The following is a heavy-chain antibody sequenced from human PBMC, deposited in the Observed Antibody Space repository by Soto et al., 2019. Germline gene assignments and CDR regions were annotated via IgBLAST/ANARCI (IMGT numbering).Heavy chain of an antibody. J-gene: IGHJ3*01. CDR3: ARLVDTSLLS. D-gene: IGHD5-18*01. Sequence: EVQLVQSGAEVKKPGESLRISCRGSGYTFTDDWISWVRQMPGKGLEWVGRIDPHDSSADYSPSFQGHVTMSVDKTVSTAYLQWSSLQASDTTMFYCARLVDTSLLSWGQGTMVIVSS. V-gene: IGHV5-10-1*03. CDR1: GYTFTDDW. CDR2: IDPHDSSA.